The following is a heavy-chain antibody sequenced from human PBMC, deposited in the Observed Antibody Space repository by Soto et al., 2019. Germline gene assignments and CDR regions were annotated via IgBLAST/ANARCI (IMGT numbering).Heavy chain of an antibody. Sequence: QVQLVQSGAEVKKPGASVTVSCEASGYTFSNYAIHWVRQAPGQRLEWMAWINAGTGDTKYSQNFQGRVTITRDTSASTAYMDLIILRSDDTAVYYCARAPRSSGYYHYAMDVWGQGTTVTVS. J-gene: IGHJ6*02. CDR2: INAGTGDT. D-gene: IGHD3-9*01. CDR1: GYTFSNYA. V-gene: IGHV1-3*01. CDR3: ARAPRSSGYYHYAMDV.